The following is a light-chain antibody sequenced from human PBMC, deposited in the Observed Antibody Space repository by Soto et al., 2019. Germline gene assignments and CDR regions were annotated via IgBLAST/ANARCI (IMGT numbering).Light chain of an antibody. J-gene: IGKJ1*01. CDR2: GAS. V-gene: IGKV3-20*01. CDR1: QSVNIH. Sequence: EIVMTQSPATLSVSPVERATLSCRASQSVNIHLAWYQQKPGQAPRLIIYGASSRATGIPDRFSGSGSGTDFTLTISRLEPEDFAVYCCQQYGSSRTFGQGTRVDIK. CDR3: QQYGSSRT.